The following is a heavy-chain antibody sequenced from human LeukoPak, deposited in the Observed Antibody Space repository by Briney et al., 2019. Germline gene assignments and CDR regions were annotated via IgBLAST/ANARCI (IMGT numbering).Heavy chain of an antibody. CDR1: GGSISSSSYY. CDR3: ARLYRGSRLADY. V-gene: IGHV4-39*01. D-gene: IGHD1-26*01. J-gene: IGHJ4*02. CDR2: IYYSGST. Sequence: SETLSLTCTVSGGSISSSSYYWGWIRQPPGKGLEWIGSIYYSGSTYYNPSLKSRVTISVDTSKNQFSLKLSSVTAADTAVYYCARLYRGSRLADYWGQGTLVTVSS.